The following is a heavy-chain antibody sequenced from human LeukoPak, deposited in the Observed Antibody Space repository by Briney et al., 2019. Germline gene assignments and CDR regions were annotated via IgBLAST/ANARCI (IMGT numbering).Heavy chain of an antibody. J-gene: IGHJ5*02. CDR3: ARQTVSSSWHNGDWFDP. D-gene: IGHD6-13*01. V-gene: IGHV4-39*07. CDR2: IYYSGST. Sequence: SETLSLTCTVSGGSISSSSYYWGWIRQPPGKGLEWIGSIYYSGSTYYNPSLKSRVTISVDTSKNQFSLKLSSVTAADTAVYYCARQTVSSSWHNGDWFDPWGQGTLVTVSS. CDR1: GGSISSSSYY.